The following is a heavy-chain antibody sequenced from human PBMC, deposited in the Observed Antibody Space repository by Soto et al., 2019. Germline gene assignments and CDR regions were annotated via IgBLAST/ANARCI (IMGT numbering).Heavy chain of an antibody. D-gene: IGHD1-20*01. V-gene: IGHV3-11*06. CDR2: ISSSSTST. CDR1: GFTFSDYY. CDR3: ARGNWNGGTPNY. Sequence: NPGGSLRLSCTASGFTFSDYYMTWIRQAPGMGLEYLSYISSSSTSTNYADSVKGRFTISRDNAKNSLHLQMNSLRAEDTAVYYCARGNWNGGTPNYWGPGTLVTVSS. J-gene: IGHJ4*02.